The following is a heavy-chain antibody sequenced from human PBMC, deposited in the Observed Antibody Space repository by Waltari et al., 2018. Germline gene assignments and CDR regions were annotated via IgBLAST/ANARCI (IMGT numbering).Heavy chain of an antibody. J-gene: IGHJ4*02. Sequence: QVQLQESGPGLVKPSETLSLTCAVSGYSISSGYYWGWIRQPPGKGLEWIGSIYHSGSTYYTPSLKSRVTISVDTSKNQFSRKLSSVTAADTAVYYCARRGIFGAHHPFDYWGQGTLVTVSS. CDR2: IYHSGST. CDR1: GYSISSGYY. D-gene: IGHD3-3*01. V-gene: IGHV4-38-2*01. CDR3: ARRGIFGAHHPFDY.